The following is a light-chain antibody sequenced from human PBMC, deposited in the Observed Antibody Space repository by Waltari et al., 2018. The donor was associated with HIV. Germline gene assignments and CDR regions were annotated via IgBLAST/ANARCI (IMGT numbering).Light chain of an antibody. CDR3: QQYYTIEST. CDR2: WAS. CDR1: RTVYFNSNNQNY. J-gene: IGKJ4*01. Sequence: DIVMTQSPDSLPVSLGERATMNCRSSRTVYFNSNNQNYLAWYQQKPGQSPKVLIYWASTRASGVPGRFSGSGSETDFNLTISSLQADDVAVYYCQQYYTIESTFGGGTKVEIK. V-gene: IGKV4-1*01.